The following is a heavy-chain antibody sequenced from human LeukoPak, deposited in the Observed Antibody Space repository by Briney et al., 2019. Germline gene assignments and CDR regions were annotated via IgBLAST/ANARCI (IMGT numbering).Heavy chain of an antibody. CDR3: ANTIVVVPAAIGWFDP. D-gene: IGHD2-2*01. CDR1: GGTFSSYA. V-gene: IGHV1-69*13. Sequence: SVKVSCKASGGTFSSYAISCVRQAPEQGLEWMGGIIPIFGTANYAQKFQGRVTITADESTSTAYMELSSLRSEDTAVYYCANTIVVVPAAIGWFDPWGQGTLVTVSS. J-gene: IGHJ5*02. CDR2: IIPIFGTA.